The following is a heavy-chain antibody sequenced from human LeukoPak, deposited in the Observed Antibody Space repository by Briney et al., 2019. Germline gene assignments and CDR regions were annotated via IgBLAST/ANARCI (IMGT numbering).Heavy chain of an antibody. V-gene: IGHV1-69*04. J-gene: IGHJ6*02. CDR2: IIPILGIA. CDR1: GGTFISYA. D-gene: IGHD6-13*01. Sequence: GASVKVSCKASGGTFISYAISWVRQAPGQGLEWMGRIIPILGIANYAQKFQGRVTITADKSTSTAYMELSSLRSEDTAVYYCARDLGEAAAGFYYYYGMDVWGQGTTVTVSS. CDR3: ARDLGEAAAGFYYYYGMDV.